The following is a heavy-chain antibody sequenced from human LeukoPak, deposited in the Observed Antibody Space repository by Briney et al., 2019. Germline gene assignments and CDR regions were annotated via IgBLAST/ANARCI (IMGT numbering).Heavy chain of an antibody. CDR3: ARVPPVGATGY. Sequence: GGTLRLSCVASGFTFSSYGMSWVRQAPGKGLEWVSGISDSGGSTYYADSVKGRFTISRDNAKNSLYLQMNSLRAEDTAVYYCARVPPVGATGYWGQGTLVTVSS. CDR1: GFTFSSYG. CDR2: ISDSGGST. V-gene: IGHV3-23*01. D-gene: IGHD1-26*01. J-gene: IGHJ4*02.